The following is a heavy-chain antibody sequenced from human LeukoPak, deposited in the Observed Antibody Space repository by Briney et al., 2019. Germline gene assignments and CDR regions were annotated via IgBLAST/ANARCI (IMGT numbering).Heavy chain of an antibody. CDR1: GFTFSSYG. D-gene: IGHD5-24*01. CDR3: ARDGYNYDAFDI. CDR2: IWYDGSNK. V-gene: IGHV3-33*01. J-gene: IGHJ3*02. Sequence: GGSLRLSCAASGFTFSSYGMHWVRQAPGKGLEWVAVIWYDGSNKYYADSVKGRFTISRDNSKNTLYLQMNSLRAEDTAVYYCARDGYNYDAFDIWGQGTMVTVSS.